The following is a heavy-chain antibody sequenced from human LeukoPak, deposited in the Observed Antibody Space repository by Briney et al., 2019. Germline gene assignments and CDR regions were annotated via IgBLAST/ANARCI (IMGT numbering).Heavy chain of an antibody. J-gene: IGHJ6*03. V-gene: IGHV3-23*01. Sequence: GGSLRLSCAASGFTFSTYAMSWVRQAPGKGLEWVSTISGSGGSTYYADSVKGRFTISRDNLQMNSLRAEDTAVYYCARVPRGKIYMDVWGKGTTVTVSS. CDR1: GFTFSTYA. D-gene: IGHD3-10*01. CDR2: ISGSGGST. CDR3: ARVPRGKIYMDV.